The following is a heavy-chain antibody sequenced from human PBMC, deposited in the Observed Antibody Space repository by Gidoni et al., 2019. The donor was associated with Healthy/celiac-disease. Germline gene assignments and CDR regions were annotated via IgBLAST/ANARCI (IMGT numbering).Heavy chain of an antibody. CDR2: IYYSGST. J-gene: IGHJ4*02. D-gene: IGHD3-9*01. CDR3: ARGYYDILTGYSYFDY. Sequence: QVQLQESGPGLVKPSQPLSLTCPLPGGSIGRGGSYWSWIRQHPGKGLEWIGYIYYSGSTYYNPSLKSRVTISVDTSKNQFSLKLSSVTAADTAVYYCARGYYDILTGYSYFDYWGQGTLVTVSS. V-gene: IGHV4-31*03. CDR1: GGSIGRGGSY.